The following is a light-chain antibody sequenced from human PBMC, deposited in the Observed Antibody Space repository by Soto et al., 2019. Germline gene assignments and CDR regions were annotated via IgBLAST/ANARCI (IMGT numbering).Light chain of an antibody. CDR2: GAS. CDR1: QSVSSN. CDR3: QQYNKWPPT. Sequence: EIVMTQSPATLPVSPGERATLSCRASQSVSSNLAWYQQKPGQAPRLLIYGASTWATGIPARFSGSGSDTEFTLTISSLQSEDFAVYYCQQYNKWPPTFGPGTKVDIK. J-gene: IGKJ3*01. V-gene: IGKV3-15*01.